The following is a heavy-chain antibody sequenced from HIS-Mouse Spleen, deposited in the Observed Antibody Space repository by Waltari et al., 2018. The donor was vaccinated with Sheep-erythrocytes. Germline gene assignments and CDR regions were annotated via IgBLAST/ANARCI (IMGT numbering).Heavy chain of an antibody. CDR2: IYYSGEP. V-gene: IGHV4-39*01. J-gene: IGHJ4*02. CDR1: GGSISSSSYY. D-gene: IGHD3-22*01. CDR3: ARLYYYDSSGYYFDY. Sequence: QLQLQESGPGLVKPSETLSLTCTVSGGSISSSSYYWGWIRQPPGKGLERIGIIYYSGEPKYNPSLKSRVTISVDTSKSQFSLKLSSVTAADTAVYYCARLYYYDSSGYYFDYWGQGTLVTVSS.